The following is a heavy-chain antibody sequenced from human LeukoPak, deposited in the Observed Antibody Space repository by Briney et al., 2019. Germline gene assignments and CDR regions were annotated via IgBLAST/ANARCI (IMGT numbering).Heavy chain of an antibody. D-gene: IGHD2-2*01. CDR3: AGAHPAYYYYMDV. CDR1: GFTFSSYS. CDR2: ISSSSSTI. J-gene: IGHJ6*03. V-gene: IGHV3-48*04. Sequence: GGSLRLSCAASGFTFSSYSMNWVRQAPGKGLEWVSYISSSSSTIYYADSVKGRFTISRDNAKNSLYLQMNSLRAEDTAVYYCAGAHPAYYYYMDVWGKGTTVTVPS.